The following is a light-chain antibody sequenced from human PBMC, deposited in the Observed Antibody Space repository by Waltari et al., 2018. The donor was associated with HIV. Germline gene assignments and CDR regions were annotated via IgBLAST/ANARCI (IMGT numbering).Light chain of an antibody. J-gene: IGLJ1*01. Sequence: QSALTQPASVSGSPGQSITISCTGTNSDIGGHNSVAWYQQHPGKAPQLTIYDVSNRPSGVANRCAVSKSGNTASLTNSGLQAEDEADYYGKSATSRSTPCVFGSGTKVTVL. CDR1: NSDIGGHNS. V-gene: IGLV2-14*03. CDR3: KSATSRSTPCV. CDR2: DVS.